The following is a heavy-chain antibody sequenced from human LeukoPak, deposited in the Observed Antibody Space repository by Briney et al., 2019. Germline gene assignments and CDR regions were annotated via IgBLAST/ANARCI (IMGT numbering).Heavy chain of an antibody. J-gene: IGHJ5*02. CDR1: GFTFSDYW. D-gene: IGHD2-8*01. Sequence: GGALRLSCAASGFTFSDYWMSWVRQAPGKGGEWGSDISGSGGSTYYADSVKGRFTISRENSKNTLYLQMNSVRAEDTAVYYCAKGSARSYIVLMVYAADNWFDPWGQGTLVTVSS. CDR2: ISGSGGST. V-gene: IGHV3-23*01. CDR3: AKGSARSYIVLMVYAADNWFDP.